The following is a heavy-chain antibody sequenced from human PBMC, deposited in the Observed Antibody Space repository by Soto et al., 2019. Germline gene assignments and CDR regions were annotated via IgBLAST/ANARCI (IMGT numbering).Heavy chain of an antibody. D-gene: IGHD4-17*01. CDR3: AIDRLVFYGDYGVK. CDR2: INSDGSST. V-gene: IGHV3-74*01. CDR1: GFTFSSYW. J-gene: IGHJ4*02. Sequence: EVQLVESGGGLVQPGGSLRLSCAASGFTFSSYWMHWVRQAPGKGLVWVSRINSDGSSTSYADSVKGRFTISRDNAKNTPYLPMNSRRAEDTAVYYCAIDRLVFYGDYGVKWGQGTLVTVSS.